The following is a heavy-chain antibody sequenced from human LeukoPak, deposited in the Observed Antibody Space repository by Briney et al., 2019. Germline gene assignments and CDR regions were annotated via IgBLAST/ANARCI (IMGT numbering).Heavy chain of an antibody. V-gene: IGHV1-18*01. J-gene: IGHJ5*02. Sequence: ASVKVSCKASGYTFSSYGISWVRQAPGQGLEWMGWISGYNDNTKYYAQKLQGRVTMTTDTSTSTAYMELRSLRSDDTAVYYCARDTKRSRARWENLGFDPWGQGTLVTVSS. D-gene: IGHD1-26*01. CDR1: GYTFSSYG. CDR2: ISGYNDNT. CDR3: ARDTKRSRARWENLGFDP.